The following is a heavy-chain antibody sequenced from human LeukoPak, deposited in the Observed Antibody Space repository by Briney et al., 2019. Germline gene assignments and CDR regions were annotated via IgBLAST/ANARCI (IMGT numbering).Heavy chain of an antibody. J-gene: IGHJ4*02. CDR1: GFTFSSHA. CDR2: ISGVGGST. V-gene: IGHV3-23*01. D-gene: IGHD6-19*01. CDR3: AKARGWYDFVY. Sequence: PGGSLRLSCAASGFTFSSHAMSWVRQTPGKGLDWVSGISGVGGSTYYADSVKGRFTISRDNSKNTVYLQMNSLTADDTAVYYCAKARGWYDFVYWGQGILVTVSS.